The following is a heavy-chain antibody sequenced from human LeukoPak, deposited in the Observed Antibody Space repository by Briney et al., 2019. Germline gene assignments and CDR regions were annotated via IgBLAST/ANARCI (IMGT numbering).Heavy chain of an antibody. CDR3: ARAGGWHDAFDI. J-gene: IGHJ3*02. V-gene: IGHV3-21*01. Sequence: TGGSLRLSCAASGFTYSSYSMNWVRQAPGKGLEWVSSISSSSSYIYYADSVKGRFTISRDNAKNSLYLQMNSLRAEDTAVYYCARAGGWHDAFDIWGQGTMVTVSS. CDR2: ISSSSSYI. D-gene: IGHD6-19*01. CDR1: GFTYSSYS.